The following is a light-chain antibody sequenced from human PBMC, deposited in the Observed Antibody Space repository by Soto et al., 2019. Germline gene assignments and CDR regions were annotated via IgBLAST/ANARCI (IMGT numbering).Light chain of an antibody. CDR1: SSDVGSYRF. Sequence: QSVLTQPPSASGSPGQSVTISCTGTSSDVGSYRFVSWYQQHPGKAPKLLIYEVSKRPSGVPDRFSASTSGNTASLTVSGLQADDEADYYCSSYAGNNTVIFGGGTKLPVL. CDR2: EVS. V-gene: IGLV2-8*01. CDR3: SSYAGNNTVI. J-gene: IGLJ2*01.